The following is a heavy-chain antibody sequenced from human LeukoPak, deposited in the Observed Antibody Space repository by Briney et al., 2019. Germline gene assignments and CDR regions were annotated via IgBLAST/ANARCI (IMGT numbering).Heavy chain of an antibody. CDR1: GGSISSSSYY. D-gene: IGHD5-12*01. CDR3: ARDSLGGYDC. Sequence: PSETLSLTCTVSGGSISSSSYYWGWIRQPPGKGLEWIGSIYYSGSTYYNPSLKSRVTISVDTSKNQFSLKLSSVTAADTAVYYCARDSLGGYDCWGQGTLVTVSS. J-gene: IGHJ4*02. CDR2: IYYSGST. V-gene: IGHV4-39*07.